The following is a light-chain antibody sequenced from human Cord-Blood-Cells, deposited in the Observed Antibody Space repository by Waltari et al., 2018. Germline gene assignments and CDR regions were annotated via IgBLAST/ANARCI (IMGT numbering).Light chain of an antibody. J-gene: IGKJ4*01. CDR2: GAS. CDR1: QSISSSY. CDR3: QQYSSSPRT. Sequence: IVLTPPPGTLSLSPGERATLSCRASQSISSSYLAWYQQKPGQAPRLLIYGASSRATGIPDRFSGSGSGTDFTLTISRLEPEDFAVYYCQQYSSSPRTFGGGTKVEIK. V-gene: IGKV3-20*01.